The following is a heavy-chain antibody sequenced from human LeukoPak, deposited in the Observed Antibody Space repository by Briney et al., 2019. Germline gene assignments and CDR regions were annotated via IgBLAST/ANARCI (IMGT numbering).Heavy chain of an antibody. CDR1: GYTFPSYG. CDR2: ISAYNGNT. Sequence: GASVNVSCKPSGYTFPSYGIRWVRQAPGQGLEWMGWISAYNGNTNYAQKLQGRVTMTTDTSTSTAYMELRSLRSDDRAVYYCARRGGYYGSGSHWFDPWGQGTLVTVSS. D-gene: IGHD3-10*01. J-gene: IGHJ5*02. CDR3: ARRGGYYGSGSHWFDP. V-gene: IGHV1-18*01.